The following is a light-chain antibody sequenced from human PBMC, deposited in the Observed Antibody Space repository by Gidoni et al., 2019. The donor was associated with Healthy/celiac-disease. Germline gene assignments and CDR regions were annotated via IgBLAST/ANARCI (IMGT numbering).Light chain of an antibody. CDR3: QQSYSTPHT. CDR2: AAS. J-gene: IGKJ2*01. Sequence: TITCRASQSISSYLNWYQQKPGNAPKLLIYAASSLQSGVPSRFSGSGSGTDFTLTISSLQPEDFATYYCQQSYSTPHTFGQGTKLEIK. V-gene: IGKV1-39*01. CDR1: QSISSY.